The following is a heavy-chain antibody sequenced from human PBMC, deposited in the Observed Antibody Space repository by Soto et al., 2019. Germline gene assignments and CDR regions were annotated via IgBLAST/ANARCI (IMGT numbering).Heavy chain of an antibody. CDR2: IYYSGST. D-gene: IGHD6-6*01. Sequence: SETLSLTCTVSGGSISSYYWSWIRQPPGKGLEWIGYIYYSGSTNYNPSLKSRVTISVDTSKNQFSLKLSSVTAADTAVYYCARDGKQLGLKLGGWFDPWGQGTLVTVSS. V-gene: IGHV4-59*01. J-gene: IGHJ5*02. CDR3: ARDGKQLGLKLGGWFDP. CDR1: GGSISSYY.